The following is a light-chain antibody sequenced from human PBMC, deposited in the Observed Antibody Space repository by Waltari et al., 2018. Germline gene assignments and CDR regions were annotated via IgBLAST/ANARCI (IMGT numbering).Light chain of an antibody. V-gene: IGKV1-5*03. J-gene: IGKJ2*01. CDR3: QQYESYSYT. CDR1: QRISIW. CDR2: KAS. Sequence: DIQMTQSPSTLSASVGDRVTITCRASQRISIWLAWYQQKPGKAPQLLIYKASRLETGVPSRFSGSGSGTEFTLTISSLQPDDFATYYCQQYESYSYTFGQGTKLEIK.